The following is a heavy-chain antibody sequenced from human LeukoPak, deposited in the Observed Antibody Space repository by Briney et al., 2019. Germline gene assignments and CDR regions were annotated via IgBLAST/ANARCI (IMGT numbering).Heavy chain of an antibody. D-gene: IGHD3-22*01. Sequence: PSETLSLTCTVSGASISSYYWSWIRQSPGKGPGWIGYLYYSGNTNHNPSLKSRVTISVDTSKNQFSLKLSSVTAADTAVYYCARGGDYYDSSGYLLRYYYYYMDVWGRGTTVTVSS. CDR2: LYYSGNT. J-gene: IGHJ6*03. V-gene: IGHV4-59*01. CDR3: ARGGDYYDSSGYLLRYYYYYMDV. CDR1: GASISSYY.